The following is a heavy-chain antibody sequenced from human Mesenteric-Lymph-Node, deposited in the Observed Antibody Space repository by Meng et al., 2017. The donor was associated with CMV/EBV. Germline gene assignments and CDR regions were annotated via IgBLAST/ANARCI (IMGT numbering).Heavy chain of an antibody. J-gene: IGHJ4*02. V-gene: IGHV3-49*04. Sequence: GESLKISCAASGFAFSTYAMTWVRQAPGKGLEWVGFIRSKAYSGTTEYAASVKGRFIISRDDSKSIAYLQMNSLKTEDTGVYYCTRDFGGDSTGYSGFDYWGQGTLVTVSS. D-gene: IGHD3-22*01. CDR3: TRDFGGDSTGYSGFDY. CDR2: IRSKAYSGTT. CDR1: GFAFSTYA.